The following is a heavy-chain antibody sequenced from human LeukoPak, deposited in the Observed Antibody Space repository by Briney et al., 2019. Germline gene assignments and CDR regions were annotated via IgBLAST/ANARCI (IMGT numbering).Heavy chain of an antibody. CDR2: ISGSGGST. CDR3: AKANLRYFDWLLSAFDY. V-gene: IGHV3-23*01. D-gene: IGHD3-9*01. J-gene: IGHJ4*02. CDR1: GFTFSSYA. Sequence: GSLRLSCAASGFTFSSYAMSWVRQAPGKGLEWVSAISGSGGSTYYADSVKGRFTISRDNSKNTLYLQMNSLRAEDTAVYYCAKANLRYFDWLLSAFDYWGQGTLVAVSS.